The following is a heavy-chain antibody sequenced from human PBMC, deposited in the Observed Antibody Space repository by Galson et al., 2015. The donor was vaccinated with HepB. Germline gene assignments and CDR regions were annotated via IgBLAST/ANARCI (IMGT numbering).Heavy chain of an antibody. Sequence: SLRLSCAASGFTINLNNMNWVRQAPGKGLEWVSVIHTGDRTYYGDSVKGRFTVSREISKNMVYLQMHSLTAEDTAVYYCARADPSDYSGMDIWGQGTTVVVS. J-gene: IGHJ6*02. CDR1: GFTINLNN. CDR3: ARADPSDYSGMDI. V-gene: IGHV3-53*01. CDR2: IHTGDRT.